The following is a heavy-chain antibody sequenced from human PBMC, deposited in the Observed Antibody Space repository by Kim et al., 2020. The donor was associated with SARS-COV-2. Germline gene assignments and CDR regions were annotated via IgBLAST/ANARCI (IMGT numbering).Heavy chain of an antibody. Sequence: GGSLRLSCAASGFTFSSYAMHWVRQAPGKGLEWVAVISYDGSNKYYADSVKGRFTISRDNSKNTLYLQMNSLRAEDTAVYYCARGGYSSSYYYYYGMDVWGQGTTVTVSS. CDR2: ISYDGSNK. J-gene: IGHJ6*02. CDR1: GFTFSSYA. CDR3: ARGGYSSSYYYYYGMDV. V-gene: IGHV3-30-3*01. D-gene: IGHD6-13*01.